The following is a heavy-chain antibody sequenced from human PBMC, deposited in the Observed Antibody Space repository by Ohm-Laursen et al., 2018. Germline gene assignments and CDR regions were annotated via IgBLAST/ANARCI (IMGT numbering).Heavy chain of an antibody. J-gene: IGHJ4*02. CDR1: DDSIIGSY. CDR3: ARGRVYGISRPFDY. Sequence: SDTLSLTCSVSDDSIIGSYWSWIRQPPGKGLEWIGYIFYSGSTNYNPSLKSRVTILLDTSKNQFSLQLNSVTPEDTAVYYCARGRVYGISRPFDYWGQGTLVTVSS. D-gene: IGHD6-13*01. V-gene: IGHV4-59*07. CDR2: IFYSGST.